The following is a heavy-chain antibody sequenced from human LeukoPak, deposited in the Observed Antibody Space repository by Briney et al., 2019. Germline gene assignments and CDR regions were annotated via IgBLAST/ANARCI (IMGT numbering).Heavy chain of an antibody. J-gene: IGHJ1*01. V-gene: IGHV3-48*03. Sequence: PGGSLRLSCAASGFTFSSYEMNWVRQAPEKGLEWVSYMSFSGSTIYYADSVKGRFTISRDNAKNSLYVQMNSLRAEDTAVYYCARGGYYDSSGYYYVGYFHHWGQGTLVTVSS. D-gene: IGHD3-22*01. CDR3: ARGGYYDSSGYYYVGYFHH. CDR1: GFTFSSYE. CDR2: MSFSGSTI.